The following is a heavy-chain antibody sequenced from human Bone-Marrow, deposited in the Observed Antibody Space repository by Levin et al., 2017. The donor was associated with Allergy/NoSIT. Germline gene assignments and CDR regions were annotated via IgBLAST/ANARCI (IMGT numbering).Heavy chain of an antibody. CDR3: VRHLGNVYTPFDL. D-gene: IGHD5/OR15-5a*01. V-gene: IGHV6-1*01. J-gene: IGHJ4*02. Sequence: TSQTLSLTCVISGDSVSRSNSVWHWIRQSPSRGLEWLGRTWYGSMWSQASMWHNDYAVSVQGRISINADTSTNQFSMQLNSVTPEDTAVYYCVRHLGNVYTPFDLWGQGTLVTVSS. CDR2: TWYGSMWSQASMWHN. CDR1: GDSVSRSNSV.